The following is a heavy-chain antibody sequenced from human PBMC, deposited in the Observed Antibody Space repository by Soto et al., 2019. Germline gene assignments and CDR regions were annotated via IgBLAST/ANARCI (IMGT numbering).Heavy chain of an antibody. D-gene: IGHD1-1*01. J-gene: IGHJ4*02. Sequence: QVQLVESGGGVAQPGTSLRLSCAAAGFLFSRFGMHWVRQAPGKGLEWVAVVVNHGGTKDYADSVRGRFTISRDNSRNTLFPEMSTLSVEDPAICYCARADEYDANGLDYWGQGTLVTVSS. CDR2: VVNHGGTK. CDR1: GFLFSRFG. V-gene: IGHV3-33*01. CDR3: ARADEYDANGLDY.